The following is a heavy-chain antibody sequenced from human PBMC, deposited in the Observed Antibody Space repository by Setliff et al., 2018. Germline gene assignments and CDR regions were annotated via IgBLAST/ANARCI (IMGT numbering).Heavy chain of an antibody. CDR1: GFTFNTYA. Sequence: PGGSLRLSCAASGFTFNTYAMSWVRQPPGKGLEWVSSISDTALGIYYADSVRGRFTISRDNSKKTLYLQMNSLRAEDTAVYYCTRDVYDFRTGEAGPWGQGARVTVSS. CDR2: ISDTALGI. CDR3: TRDVYDFRTGEAGP. V-gene: IGHV3-23*01. J-gene: IGHJ5*02. D-gene: IGHD3-3*01.